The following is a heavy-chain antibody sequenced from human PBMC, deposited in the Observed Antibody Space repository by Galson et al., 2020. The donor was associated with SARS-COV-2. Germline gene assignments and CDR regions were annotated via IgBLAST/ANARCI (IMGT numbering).Heavy chain of an antibody. V-gene: IGHV3-53*01. Sequence: GESLKISCEASGFTVSTNYMSWVRQAPGKGLECVSVINSGGRTYYEDSVKGRFTISRDNSKNTLYLQMNSLRAEDTAVYYCVRGRSSVNIAWGQGTLVTVSS. CDR1: GFTVSTNY. CDR2: INSGGRT. CDR3: VRGRSSVNIA. J-gene: IGHJ5*02. D-gene: IGHD3-22*01.